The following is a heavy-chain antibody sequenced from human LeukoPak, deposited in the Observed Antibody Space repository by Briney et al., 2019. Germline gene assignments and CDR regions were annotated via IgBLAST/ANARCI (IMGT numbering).Heavy chain of an antibody. J-gene: IGHJ4*02. CDR1: GFNFGVYG. CDR3: ARDFGAGRYFDY. Sequence: GGSLRLSCAASGFNFGVYGMHWVRQSPGKGLEWVGGIGHEGKYLKYVDSVRGRFTMSRDNSRNTLDLQMNGLRLEDTALYYCARDFGAGRYFDYCGQGTLVTVSS. V-gene: IGHV3-33*01. CDR2: IGHEGKYL. D-gene: IGHD3-10*01.